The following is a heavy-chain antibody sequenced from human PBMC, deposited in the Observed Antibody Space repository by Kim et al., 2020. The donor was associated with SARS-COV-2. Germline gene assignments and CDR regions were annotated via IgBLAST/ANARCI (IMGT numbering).Heavy chain of an antibody. V-gene: IGHV3-30*18. D-gene: IGHD5-12*01. J-gene: IGHJ6*02. CDR3: AKVIRGYVPYYYGMDV. CDR2: ISYDGSNK. Sequence: GGSLRLSCAASGFTFSSYGMHWVRQAPGKGLEWVAVISYDGSNKYYADSVKGRFTISRDNSKNTLYLQMNSLRAEDTAVYYCAKVIRGYVPYYYGMDVWGQGTTVTVSS. CDR1: GFTFSSYG.